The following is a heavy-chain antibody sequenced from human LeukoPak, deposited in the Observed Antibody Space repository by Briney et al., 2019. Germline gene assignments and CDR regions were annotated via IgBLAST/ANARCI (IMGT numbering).Heavy chain of an antibody. D-gene: IGHD3-9*01. CDR1: GFTFSSYG. CDR3: ARGSDILTGYDSPAGDY. Sequence: GGSLRLSCAASGFTFSSYGMHWVRQAPGKGLEWVAVIWYDGSNKYYADSVKGRFTISRDNSKNTLYLQMNSLRAEDTAVYYCARGSDILTGYDSPAGDYWGQGTLVTVSS. CDR2: IWYDGSNK. V-gene: IGHV3-33*01. J-gene: IGHJ4*02.